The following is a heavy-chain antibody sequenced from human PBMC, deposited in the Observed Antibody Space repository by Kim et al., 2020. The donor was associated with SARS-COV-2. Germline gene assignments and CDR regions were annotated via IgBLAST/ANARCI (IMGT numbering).Heavy chain of an antibody. V-gene: IGHV1-2*02. CDR1: GYTFMGHY. CDR3: ARDRRYYFD. J-gene: IGHJ4*01. D-gene: IGHD3-16*02. CDR2: IIPNSGDT. Sequence: ASVKVTCKASGYTFMGHYIHWVRQAPGQGLEWMGWIIPNSGDTNDAQRFQGRVTMTRDTFSSTAYMELSRLTSDDTAVYYCARDRRYYFD.